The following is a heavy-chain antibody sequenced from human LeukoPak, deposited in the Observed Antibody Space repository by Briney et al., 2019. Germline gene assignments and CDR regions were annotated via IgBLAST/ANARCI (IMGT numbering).Heavy chain of an antibody. J-gene: IGHJ4*02. D-gene: IGHD6-19*01. Sequence: GRSLRLSCAASGFTFDDCSMHWVRQAPGKGLEWVSGIYWNSDNIGYADSVKGRFIISRDNAKNSLYLQMNSLRAEDTALYYCVKDMRSGWSISFDSWGQGTLVTVSS. CDR2: IYWNSDNI. CDR1: GFTFDDCS. V-gene: IGHV3-9*01. CDR3: VKDMRSGWSISFDS.